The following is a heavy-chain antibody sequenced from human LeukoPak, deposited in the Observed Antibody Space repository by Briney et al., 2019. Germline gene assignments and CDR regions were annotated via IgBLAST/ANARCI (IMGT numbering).Heavy chain of an antibody. CDR1: GFTFSSYA. J-gene: IGHJ6*03. CDR3: AKGGSSSSPYYYYYMDV. Sequence: GGSLRLSCAASGFTFSSYAMSWVRQAPGKGLEWVSAISGSGGSTYYADSAKGRFTISRDNSKNTLYLQMNSLRAEDTAVYYCAKGGSSSSPYYYYYMDVWGKGTTVTVSS. V-gene: IGHV3-23*01. D-gene: IGHD6-6*01. CDR2: ISGSGGST.